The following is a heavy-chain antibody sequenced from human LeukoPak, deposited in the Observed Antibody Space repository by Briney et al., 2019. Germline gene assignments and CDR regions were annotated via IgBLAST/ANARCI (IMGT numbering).Heavy chain of an antibody. CDR3: AKELSGVGYYCYYYMDV. V-gene: IGHV3-30*02. CDR2: IRYDGSNK. J-gene: IGHJ6*03. D-gene: IGHD3-10*01. CDR1: GFTFSNAW. Sequence: GGSLRLSCAASGFTFSNAWMSWVRQAPGKGLEWVAFIRYDGSNKYYADSVKGRFTISRDNSKNTLYLQMNSLRAEDTAVYYCAKELSGVGYYCYYYMDVWGKGTTVTVSS.